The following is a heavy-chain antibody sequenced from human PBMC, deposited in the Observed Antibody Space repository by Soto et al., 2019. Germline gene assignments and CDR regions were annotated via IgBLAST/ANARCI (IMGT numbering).Heavy chain of an antibody. CDR1: GYTFTSYG. Sequence: QVQLVQSGAEVKKPGASVKVSCKASGYTFTSYGLSWVRQAPGQGREWMGWISAYNGNTNYAQKLQGRVTMTTDTSTSTAYMELRSLRSDDTAVYYCARDQFGGFGLWYFDLWGRGTLVTVSS. CDR2: ISAYNGNT. J-gene: IGHJ2*01. V-gene: IGHV1-18*04. D-gene: IGHD3-10*01. CDR3: ARDQFGGFGLWYFDL.